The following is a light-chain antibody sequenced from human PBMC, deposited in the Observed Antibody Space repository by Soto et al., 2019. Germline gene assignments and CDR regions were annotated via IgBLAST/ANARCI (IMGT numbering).Light chain of an antibody. CDR1: QSVSSY. V-gene: IGKV3-11*01. Sequence: EIVLTQSPATLSLSPGERATLSCRASQSVSSYLAWYQQKPGQAPRLLIYDASNRATGIPARFSGSGSGTDVTLTIRSLEPDDFAVYYCQQRSSWPPSITLGQGTRLEI. CDR3: QQRSSWPPSIT. CDR2: DAS. J-gene: IGKJ5*01.